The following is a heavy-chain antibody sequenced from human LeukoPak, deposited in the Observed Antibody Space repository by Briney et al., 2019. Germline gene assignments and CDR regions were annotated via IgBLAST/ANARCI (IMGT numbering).Heavy chain of an antibody. D-gene: IGHD6-19*01. Sequence: ASVKVSCKASGYTFISYGISWVRQAPGQGLEWMGWISAYNGNTNYAQKLQGRVTMTTDTSTSTAYMELRRLRSDDTAVYYCARDAPVAGTATRPGGDYWGQGTLVTVSS. CDR3: ARDAPVAGTATRPGGDY. J-gene: IGHJ4*02. V-gene: IGHV1-18*01. CDR1: GYTFISYG. CDR2: ISAYNGNT.